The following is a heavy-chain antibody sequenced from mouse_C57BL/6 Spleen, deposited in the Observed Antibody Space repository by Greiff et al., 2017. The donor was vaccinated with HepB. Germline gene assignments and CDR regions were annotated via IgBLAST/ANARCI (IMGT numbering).Heavy chain of an antibody. V-gene: IGHV5-9-1*02. CDR3: TRDGSSYYFDY. CDR1: GFTFSSYA. D-gene: IGHD2-3*01. CDR2: ISSGGDYI. Sequence: EVKLVESGEGLVKPGGSLKLSCAASGFTFSSYAMSWVRQTPEKRLEWVAYISSGGDYIYYADTVKGRFTISRDNARNTLYLQMSSPKSEDTAMYYCTRDGSSYYFDYWGQGTTLTVSS. J-gene: IGHJ2*01.